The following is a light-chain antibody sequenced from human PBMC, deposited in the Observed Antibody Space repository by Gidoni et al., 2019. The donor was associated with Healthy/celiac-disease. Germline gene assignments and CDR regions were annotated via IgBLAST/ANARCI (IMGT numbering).Light chain of an antibody. CDR2: DAS. CDR3: QQRSNWLT. J-gene: IGKJ4*01. CDR1: QSVSSY. V-gene: IGKV3-11*01. Sequence: EIVLTQSPATLSLSPGERATLSCRASQSVSSYLAWYQQKPGQAPRLLIYDASNRATGIPARLSGSGSGTDFTLTISSLETEDFAVYYCQQRSNWLTFGGGTKVEIK.